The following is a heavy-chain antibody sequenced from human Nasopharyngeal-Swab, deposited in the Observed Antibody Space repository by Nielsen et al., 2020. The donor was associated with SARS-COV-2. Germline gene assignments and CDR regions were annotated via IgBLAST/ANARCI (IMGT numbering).Heavy chain of an antibody. J-gene: IGHJ4*02. CDR2: VNEDGSRT. CDR1: GVIFSKYW. Sequence: GESLKISCVASGVIFSKYWMHWVRQAPGKGLVWVSRVNEDGSRTDYADSVRGRFTISRDNARNTLYLQMNSLRVEDTAVYYCARADYGDYSPHFDSWGQGTLVTVSS. CDR3: ARADYGDYSPHFDS. V-gene: IGHV3-74*01. D-gene: IGHD4-17*01.